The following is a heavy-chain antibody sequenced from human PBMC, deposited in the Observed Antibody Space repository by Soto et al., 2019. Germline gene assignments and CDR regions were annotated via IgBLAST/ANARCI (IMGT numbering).Heavy chain of an antibody. CDR3: ARCRRSQGHRRCYFDY. V-gene: IGHV4-34*01. D-gene: IGHD1-26*01. Sequence: QVQLQQWGAGLLKPSETLSLTCAVYGGSFSGYYWSWIRQPPGKGLEWIGEINHSGSTNYNPSLKSRVTISVDTSKNQFSLKLSSVTAADTAVYDCARCRRSQGHRRCYFDYWGQGTLVTVSS. CDR1: GGSFSGYY. J-gene: IGHJ4*02. CDR2: INHSGST.